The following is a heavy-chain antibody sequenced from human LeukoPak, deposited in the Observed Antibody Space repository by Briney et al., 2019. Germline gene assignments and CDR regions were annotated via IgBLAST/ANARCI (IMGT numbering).Heavy chain of an antibody. J-gene: IGHJ3*01. CDR3: GKDPNGDYIGAFDF. D-gene: IGHD4-17*01. CDR1: GLAFRNYA. Sequence: GGSLRLSCVASGLAFRNYAMTWVRQAPGKGLEWVSVIRGSGGDIRYADSVKGRFTISRDNSMNTLYLQMNRLRAEDTAVYYCGKDPNGDYIGAFDFWGQGTMVTVSS. CDR2: IRGSGGDI. V-gene: IGHV3-23*01.